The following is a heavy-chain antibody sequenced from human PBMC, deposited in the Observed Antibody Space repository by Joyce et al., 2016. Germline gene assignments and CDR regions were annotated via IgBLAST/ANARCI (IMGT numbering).Heavy chain of an antibody. CDR3: ARDRLPTSIYYYGLDV. CDR2: FWYDGSNK. CDR1: GFTFTNYG. Sequence: QVQLVESGGGVVQPGGSLKLSCVATGFTFTNYGIYWVRQGPGKGLEWVAVFWYDGSNKYYADSVKGRFTISRDTSRDTIYLQMNTLRPEDTAVYYCARDRLPTSIYYYGLDVWGQGTTVTVSS. D-gene: IGHD2-2*01. V-gene: IGHV3-33*01. J-gene: IGHJ6*02.